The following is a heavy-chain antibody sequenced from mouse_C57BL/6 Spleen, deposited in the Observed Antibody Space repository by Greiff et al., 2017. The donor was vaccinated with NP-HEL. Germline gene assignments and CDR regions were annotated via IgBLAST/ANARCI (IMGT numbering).Heavy chain of an antibody. CDR2: IDPNSGGT. CDR3: AGIYYGNYVGAMDY. CDR1: GYTFTSYW. V-gene: IGHV1-72*01. J-gene: IGHJ4*01. Sequence: QVQLQQPGAELVKPGASVKLSCKASGYTFTSYWMHWVKQRPGRGLESIGRIDPNSGGTKYNEKFKSKATLTVDKPSSTAYMQLSSLTSEDSAVYYCAGIYYGNYVGAMDYWGQGTSVTVSS. D-gene: IGHD2-1*01.